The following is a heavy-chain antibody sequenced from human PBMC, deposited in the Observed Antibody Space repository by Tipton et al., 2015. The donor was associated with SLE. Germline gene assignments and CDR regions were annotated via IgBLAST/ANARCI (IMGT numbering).Heavy chain of an antibody. CDR1: GGSISSGSYY. CDR3: ARKVPYFDL. J-gene: IGHJ2*01. CDR2: SYTSGST. Sequence: TLSLTCTVSGGSISSGSYYWSWIRQPAGKGLEWIGYSYTSGSTNYNPSLKSRVTISVDTSKNQFSLKLNSVTAADTAVYYCARKVPYFDLWGRGTLVTVSS. V-gene: IGHV4-61*09.